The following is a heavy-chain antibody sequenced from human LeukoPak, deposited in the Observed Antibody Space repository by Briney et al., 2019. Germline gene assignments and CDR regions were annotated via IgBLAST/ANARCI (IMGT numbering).Heavy chain of an antibody. CDR3: ATGNDFWSGYSFDY. CDR2: IYHSGST. V-gene: IGHV4-30-2*01. Sequence: PSQTLSLTCTVSGGSISSGGYYWSWIRQPPGKGLEWIGYIYHSGSTYYNPSLKSRVTISVDRSKNQFSLKLSSVTAADMAVYYCATGNDFWSGYSFDYWGQGTLVTVSS. D-gene: IGHD3-3*01. J-gene: IGHJ4*02. CDR1: GGSISSGGYY.